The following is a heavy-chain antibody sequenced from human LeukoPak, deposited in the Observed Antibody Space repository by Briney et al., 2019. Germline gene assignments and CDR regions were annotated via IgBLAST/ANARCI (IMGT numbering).Heavy chain of an antibody. V-gene: IGHV3-7*01. Sequence: PGGSLRLSCAASGFTFSSYVMHWLRQAPGKGLEWVANIKQDGSERYYVDSVKGRFTISRDNAKNSLYLQMNSLRAEDAAVYYCARDGGRRDDYWGQGTLVTVSS. CDR3: ARDGGRRDDY. CDR1: GFTFSSYV. D-gene: IGHD5-24*01. J-gene: IGHJ4*02. CDR2: IKQDGSER.